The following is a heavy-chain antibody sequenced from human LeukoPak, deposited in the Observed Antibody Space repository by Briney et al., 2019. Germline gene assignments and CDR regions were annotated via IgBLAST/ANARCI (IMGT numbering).Heavy chain of an antibody. CDR1: GGSFSGYY. Sequence: SETLSLTCAVYGGSFSGYYWSWIRQPPGKGLEWIGEINHSGSTNYNPSLKSRVTISVDTSKNQFSLKLSSVTAADTAVYYCARDVTRFWSGYFESWGQGTLVTVSS. V-gene: IGHV4-34*01. J-gene: IGHJ4*02. CDR3: ARDVTRFWSGYFES. CDR2: INHSGST. D-gene: IGHD3-3*01.